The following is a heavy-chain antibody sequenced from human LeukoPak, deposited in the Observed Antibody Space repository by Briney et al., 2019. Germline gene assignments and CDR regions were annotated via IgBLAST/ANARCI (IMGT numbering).Heavy chain of an antibody. V-gene: IGHV3-21*01. J-gene: IGHJ4*02. CDR1: GFTFSSYS. CDR2: ISSSSSYI. Sequence: PGGSLRLSCAASGFTFSSYSMNWVRQAPGKGLEWVSSISSSSSYIYYADSVKGRFTISRDNAKNSLYLQMSSLRAEDTAVYYCAREPMTGIDYWGQGTLVTVSS. D-gene: IGHD1-1*01. CDR3: AREPMTGIDY.